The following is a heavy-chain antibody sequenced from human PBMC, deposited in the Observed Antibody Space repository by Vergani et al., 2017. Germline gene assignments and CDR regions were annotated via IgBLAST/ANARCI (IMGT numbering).Heavy chain of an antibody. CDR2: INWNGDNT. CDR3: AREESSGFYDYFDY. CDR1: GFIFDSNG. D-gene: IGHD6-19*01. V-gene: IGHV3-20*04. J-gene: IGHJ4*02. Sequence: EVKLVESGGGLVRPGGSLRLSCAGNGFIFDSNGMSWVRQVPGKGLEWVSGINWNGDNTGYADSVKGRFTISRDNAKNSLYLQMNSLRVEDTALYYCAREESSGFYDYFDYWGQGTLVTVSS.